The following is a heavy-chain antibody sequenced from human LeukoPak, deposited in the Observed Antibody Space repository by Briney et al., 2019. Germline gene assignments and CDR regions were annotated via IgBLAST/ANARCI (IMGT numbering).Heavy chain of an antibody. CDR3: AKVPGGGSYYLCLPLYGMDV. Sequence: GGSLRLSCAASGFTFSSHAMSWVRQTPERGLEWVSAITGGGDSAYYPDSVKGRFTISRDNSKNTLYLQMNSLRAEDTAVYYCAKVPGGGSYYLCLPLYGMDVWGQGTTVTVSS. J-gene: IGHJ6*02. V-gene: IGHV3-23*01. CDR1: GFTFSSHA. D-gene: IGHD1-26*01. CDR2: ITGGGDSA.